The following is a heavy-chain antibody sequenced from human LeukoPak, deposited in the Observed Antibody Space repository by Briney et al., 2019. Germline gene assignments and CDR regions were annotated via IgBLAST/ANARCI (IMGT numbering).Heavy chain of an antibody. V-gene: IGHV4-39*01. CDR2: ISYSGST. D-gene: IGHD2-21*02. Sequence: SETLSLTCTVSGGSTSSSSYYWGWIRQHPGKGLEGFGIISYSGSTYYNPSLKSRVTMSVDTSKNQFSLKLTSVTAADTSVYYCANKVGDVTAYDPWGQGTLVTVSS. CDR3: ANKVGDVTAYDP. CDR1: GGSTSSSSYY. J-gene: IGHJ5*02.